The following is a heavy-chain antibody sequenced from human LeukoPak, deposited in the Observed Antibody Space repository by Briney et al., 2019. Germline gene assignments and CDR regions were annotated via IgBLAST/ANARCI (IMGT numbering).Heavy chain of an antibody. V-gene: IGHV4-34*01. CDR3: ARPSTLTGTS. Sequence: SCKASGGTFSSYAISWIRQPPGKGLEWIGEINHSGSTNYNPSLKSRVTISVDTSKNQFSLKLSSVTAADTAVYYCARPSTLTGTSWGQGTLVTVSS. CDR1: GGTFSSYA. CDR2: INHSGST. D-gene: IGHD7-27*01. J-gene: IGHJ4*02.